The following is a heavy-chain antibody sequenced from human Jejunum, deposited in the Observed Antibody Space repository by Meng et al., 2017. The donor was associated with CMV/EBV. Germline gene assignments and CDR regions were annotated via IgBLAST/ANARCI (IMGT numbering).Heavy chain of an antibody. D-gene: IGHD3-10*01. CDR1: GYSFIDYY. V-gene: IGHV1-2*02. Sequence: SGYSFIDYYMHWVRQAPGQGLEWMGWINSVSGDTRSAQKFEGRVTMSRDTSIGTSYMEVNSLKSDDTAIYYCARGAKGYGSGPLDYWGQGTPVTVSS. J-gene: IGHJ4*02. CDR3: ARGAKGYGSGPLDY. CDR2: INSVSGDT.